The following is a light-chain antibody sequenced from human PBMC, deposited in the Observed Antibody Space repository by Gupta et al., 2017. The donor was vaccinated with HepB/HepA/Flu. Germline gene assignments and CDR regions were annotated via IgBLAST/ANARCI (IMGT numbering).Light chain of an antibody. CDR2: AAY. V-gene: IGKV1-39*01. CDR3: QQRYGTPPWT. J-gene: IGKJ3*01. Sequence: TQMTQSPSSLSASVGDRVTITCRASQSISSYLNWYQQKPGKAPKLLIYAAYNLQSGVPPRCIGSRSAADFTLIISSLLAEEYSTDYCQQRYGTPPWTFGPGTKVDVK. CDR1: QSISSY.